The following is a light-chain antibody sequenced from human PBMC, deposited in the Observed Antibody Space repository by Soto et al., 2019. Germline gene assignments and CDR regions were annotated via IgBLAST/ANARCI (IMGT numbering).Light chain of an antibody. Sequence: ASRSVGRHLAWYQVKPGQSPRLLIYEASKRAAGVPLRFSGSGSETDFILTISRLDPEDFAVYYCQQRITWPETFGQGTNVDIK. V-gene: IGKV3-11*01. J-gene: IGKJ2*01. CDR1: RSVGRH. CDR2: EAS. CDR3: QQRITWPET.